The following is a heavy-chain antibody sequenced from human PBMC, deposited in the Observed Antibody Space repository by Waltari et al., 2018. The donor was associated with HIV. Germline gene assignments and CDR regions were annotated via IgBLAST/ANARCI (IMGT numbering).Heavy chain of an antibody. CDR2: IFYTGTT. Sequence: QLQLQESGPGLVKPSETLSLTCTVSGDSITRRPYYWDWIRQPPGKGLEWIGTIFYTGTTYYYPSLKSRVTISADTSKNEVSLKLSSVTAADSAVFYWARHVDRIRDGFDYWGQGSRGTVAS. CDR1: GDSITRRPYY. CDR3: ARHVDRIRDGFDY. J-gene: IGHJ4*02. V-gene: IGHV4-39*01. D-gene: IGHD3-10*01.